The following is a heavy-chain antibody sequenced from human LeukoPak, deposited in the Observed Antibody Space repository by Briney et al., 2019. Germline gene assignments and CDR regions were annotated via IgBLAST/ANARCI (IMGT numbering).Heavy chain of an antibody. CDR1: GGSISSSNYY. V-gene: IGHV4-39*07. D-gene: IGHD3-22*01. CDR3: ATDSWSRDAFDI. Sequence: SETLSLTCTVSGGSISSSNYYWGWIRQPPGKGLEWIGSIYYSGRTYYNPSLKSRVTISMDTSKNQFSLKLSSVTAADTAVYYCATDSWSRDAFDIWGQGTMVTVSS. CDR2: IYYSGRT. J-gene: IGHJ3*02.